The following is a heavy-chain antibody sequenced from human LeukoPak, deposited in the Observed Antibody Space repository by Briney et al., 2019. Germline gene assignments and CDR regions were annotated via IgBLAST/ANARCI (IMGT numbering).Heavy chain of an antibody. J-gene: IGHJ4*01. CDR3: ARDRGWDGYGYAFLDY. CDR2: ISSSSSTI. CDR1: GFTFSSYS. V-gene: IGHV3-48*04. D-gene: IGHD5-12*01. Sequence: PGGSLRLSCAASGFTFSSYSMNWVRQAPGKGLEWVSYISSSSSTIYYADSVKGRFTMSRDNAKNAVYMEMNSLRVEDTAVYYCARDRGWDGYGYAFLDYWGHGTLVTVSS.